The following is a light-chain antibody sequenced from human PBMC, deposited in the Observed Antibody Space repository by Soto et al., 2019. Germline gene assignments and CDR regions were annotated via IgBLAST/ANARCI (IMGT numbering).Light chain of an antibody. J-gene: IGLJ2*01. Sequence: QSALTQPASVSGSPGQSITISCTGTSSDVGFYNFVSWYQHRPGKAPKLMIYEDSKRPSGVSDRSSGSNSGNTASPTISVLQADDEADYYCCSEADGGTGEFGGGTKVTVL. CDR1: SSDVGFYNF. CDR2: EDS. CDR3: CSEADGGTGE. V-gene: IGLV2-23*01.